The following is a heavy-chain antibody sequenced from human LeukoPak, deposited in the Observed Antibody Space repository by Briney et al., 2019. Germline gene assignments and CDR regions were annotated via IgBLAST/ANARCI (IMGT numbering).Heavy chain of an antibody. V-gene: IGHV4-59*01. CDR2: IYHSGVT. CDR3: AGDPYNYQWFDI. D-gene: IGHD1-20*01. Sequence: SETLSLTCTVSAGSINTYYWNWIPHPPAKGLERIGYIYHSGVTNSNPSLKSRVTISVDTSKNQFSLKLSSVTAADTAVYYCAGDPYNYQWFDIWGQGTLVTVSS. J-gene: IGHJ5*02. CDR1: AGSINTYY.